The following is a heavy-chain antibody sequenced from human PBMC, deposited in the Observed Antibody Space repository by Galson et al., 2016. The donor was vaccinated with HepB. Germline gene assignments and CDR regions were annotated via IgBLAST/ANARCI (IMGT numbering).Heavy chain of an antibody. D-gene: IGHD3-16*01. Sequence: SLRLSCAASGFTFSEYSMNWVRQAPGKGLEWISYIAASSRSIYYADSVEGRFTVSRDNAKNLLYLQMNSLSEDDTAMYYCARDRWTSRDDNASRTWVLWGQGILVAVSS. V-gene: IGHV3-48*02. J-gene: IGHJ4*02. CDR2: IAASSRSI. CDR1: GFTFSEYS. CDR3: ARDRWTSRDDNASRTWVL.